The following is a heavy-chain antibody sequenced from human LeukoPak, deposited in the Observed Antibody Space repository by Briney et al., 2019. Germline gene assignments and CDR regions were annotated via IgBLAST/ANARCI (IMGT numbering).Heavy chain of an antibody. CDR3: AKGLYSGSYSGLDY. V-gene: IGHV3-33*06. J-gene: IGHJ4*02. Sequence: PGRSLRLSCAASGFTFSSYGMHWVRQAPGKGLEWVAVIWYDGSNKYYADSVKGRFTISRDNSKNTLSLQMNSLRAEDTAVYYCAKGLYSGSYSGLDYWGQGTLVTVSS. CDR2: IWYDGSNK. D-gene: IGHD1-26*01. CDR1: GFTFSSYG.